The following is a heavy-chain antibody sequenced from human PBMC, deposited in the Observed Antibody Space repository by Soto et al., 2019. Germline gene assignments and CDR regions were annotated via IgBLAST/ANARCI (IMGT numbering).Heavy chain of an antibody. Sequence: GESLKISCRTSGYTFTDYWIAWVRQMPGRGLEWMGIIYPYDSETTYGPSLQGQVTISADKSTNTAYLHLSGLKASDTAVYYCARIFIATGGRALDSWGQGTLVTVSS. CDR2: IYPYDSET. D-gene: IGHD6-13*01. CDR3: ARIFIATGGRALDS. CDR1: GYTFTDYW. J-gene: IGHJ4*02. V-gene: IGHV5-51*01.